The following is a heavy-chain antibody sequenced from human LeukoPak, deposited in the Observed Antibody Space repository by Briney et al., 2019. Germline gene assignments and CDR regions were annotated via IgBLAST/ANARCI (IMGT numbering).Heavy chain of an antibody. Sequence: SETLSLTCTVSGGSITSSNYYWGWIRQPPGKGLEWIGSIFDSGGTYYNPSLKSRITISVDTSKNQFSLKLSSVTAADTALYYCARLNVRPAMIRGVLDYWGQGTLVTVSS. CDR3: ARLNVRPAMIRGVLDY. J-gene: IGHJ4*02. CDR2: IFDSGGT. CDR1: GGSITSSNYY. D-gene: IGHD3-10*01. V-gene: IGHV4-39*07.